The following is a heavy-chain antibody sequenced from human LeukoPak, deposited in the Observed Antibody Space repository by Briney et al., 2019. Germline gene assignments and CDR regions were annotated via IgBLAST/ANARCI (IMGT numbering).Heavy chain of an antibody. J-gene: IGHJ6*02. D-gene: IGHD2-2*01. Sequence: ASVKVSCKASGGTFSSYAISWVRQAPGQGLEWMGGIIPIFGTANYAQKFQGRVTITADESTSTAYMELSSLRSEDTAVYYCARDQGGEIVVEPAATIYYYGMDVWGQGTTVTVSS. CDR1: GGTFSSYA. CDR3: ARDQGGEIVVEPAATIYYYGMDV. V-gene: IGHV1-69*13. CDR2: IIPIFGTA.